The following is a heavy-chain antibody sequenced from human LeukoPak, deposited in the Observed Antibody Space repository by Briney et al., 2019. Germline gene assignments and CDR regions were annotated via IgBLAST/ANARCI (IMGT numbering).Heavy chain of an antibody. D-gene: IGHD3-3*01. CDR2: IYTSGST. CDR3: AGLYEGSYYDFWSGSFMDV. V-gene: IGHV4-4*07. J-gene: IGHJ6*03. Sequence: SETLSLTCTVSGYSLSSGYYWSWIRQPAGKGLEWIGRIYTSGSTNYNPSLKSRVTMSVDTSKNQFSLKLSSVTAADTAVYYCAGLYEGSYYDFWSGSFMDVWGKGTTVTVSS. CDR1: GYSLSSGYY.